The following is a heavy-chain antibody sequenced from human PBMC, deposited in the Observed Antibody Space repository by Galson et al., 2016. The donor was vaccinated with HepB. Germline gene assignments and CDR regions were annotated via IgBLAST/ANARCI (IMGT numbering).Heavy chain of an antibody. Sequence: ETLSLTCTVSGGSVNSGDYYWGWIRQPPGKGLEWIGSIYYSGSAYYNPSLRSRLTMSIDTSTNQFSLLLGPVTAADTAVYYCARLGGAYTRGGMDVWGQGTAVIVSS. CDR1: GGSVNSGDYY. CDR2: IYYSGSA. J-gene: IGHJ6*02. V-gene: IGHV4-39*07. D-gene: IGHD3-16*01. CDR3: ARLGGAYTRGGMDV.